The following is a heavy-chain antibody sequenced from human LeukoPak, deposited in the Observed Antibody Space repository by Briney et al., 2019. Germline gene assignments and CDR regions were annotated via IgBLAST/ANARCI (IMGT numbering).Heavy chain of an antibody. D-gene: IGHD7-27*01. J-gene: IGHJ4*02. Sequence: GASVKVSCKASGYTFTGYYMHWVRQAPGQGLEWMGWINPNSGGTNYAQKFQGWVAMTRDTSISTAYMELSRLRSDDTAVYYCARDQGGENFDYWGQGTLVTVSS. CDR2: INPNSGGT. CDR1: GYTFTGYY. CDR3: ARDQGGENFDY. V-gene: IGHV1-2*04.